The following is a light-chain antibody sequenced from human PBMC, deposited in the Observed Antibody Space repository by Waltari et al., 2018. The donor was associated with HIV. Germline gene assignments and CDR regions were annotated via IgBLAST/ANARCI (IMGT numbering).Light chain of an antibody. Sequence: DIVMTQSPDSLAVSLGERATINCKSSQSVLYSSNNKNYLAWYQQKPGQPPKLLIYWASTRESGVPDRVSGSGSGTDFTLTISSLQAEDVAVYYCQQYYSTPPITFGPGTKVEIK. V-gene: IGKV4-1*01. CDR1: QSVLYSSNNKNY. CDR3: QQYYSTPPIT. J-gene: IGKJ3*01. CDR2: WAS.